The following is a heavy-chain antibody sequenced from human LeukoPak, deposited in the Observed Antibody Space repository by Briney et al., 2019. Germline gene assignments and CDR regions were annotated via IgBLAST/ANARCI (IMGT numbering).Heavy chain of an antibody. CDR1: GFTFSSYS. CDR3: ARTYSGSYLAPDY. Sequence: GGSVRLSCAASGFTFSSYSMNWVRQAPGKGLEWVSSISSSSSYIYYADSVKGRFTISRDNAKNSLYLQMNSLRAEDTAVYYCARTYSGSYLAPDYWGQGTLVTVSS. V-gene: IGHV3-21*01. J-gene: IGHJ4*02. CDR2: ISSSSSYI. D-gene: IGHD1-26*01.